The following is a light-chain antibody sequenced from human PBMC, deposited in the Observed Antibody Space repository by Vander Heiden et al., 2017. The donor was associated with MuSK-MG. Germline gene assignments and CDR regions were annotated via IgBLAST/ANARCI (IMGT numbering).Light chain of an antibody. J-gene: IGKJ3*01. CDR1: QSVSSSY. Sequence: EIVLTQSPGTLSLSPGERATLSCRASQSVSSSYLAWYQQKPGQAPRLLIYGASSRATGIPDRFSGSGSGTDFTLTISRLEPEDFAVYYCQQYGSSPSSTFGHGTKVDIK. V-gene: IGKV3-20*01. CDR2: GAS. CDR3: QQYGSSPSST.